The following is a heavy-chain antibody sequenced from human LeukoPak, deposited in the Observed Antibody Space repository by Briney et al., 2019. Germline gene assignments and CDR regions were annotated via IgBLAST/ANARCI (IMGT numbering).Heavy chain of an antibody. Sequence: SETLSLTCTVSGGSISSSSYYWGWIRQPPGKGLGWIGSIYYSGSTYYNPSLKSRVTISVDTSKNQFSLKLSSVTAADTAVYYCARQSSGTAAFDIWGQGTMVTVSS. D-gene: IGHD6-13*01. V-gene: IGHV4-39*01. CDR3: ARQSSGTAAFDI. CDR2: IYYSGST. J-gene: IGHJ3*02. CDR1: GGSISSSSYY.